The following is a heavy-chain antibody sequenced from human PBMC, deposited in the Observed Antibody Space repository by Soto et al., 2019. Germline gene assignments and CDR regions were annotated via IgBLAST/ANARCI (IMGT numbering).Heavy chain of an antibody. V-gene: IGHV3-9*01. CDR3: AKANTHYDSSGYYYFDY. CDR1: GFTFDDYA. Sequence: EVQLVESGGGLVQPGRSLRLSCAASGFTFDDYAMHWVRQAPGKGLEWVSGISWNSGSIGYADSVKGRFTISRENAKNSLYLQMNSLRAEETALYYCAKANTHYDSSGYYYFDYWGQGTLVTVSS. CDR2: ISWNSGSI. D-gene: IGHD3-22*01. J-gene: IGHJ4*02.